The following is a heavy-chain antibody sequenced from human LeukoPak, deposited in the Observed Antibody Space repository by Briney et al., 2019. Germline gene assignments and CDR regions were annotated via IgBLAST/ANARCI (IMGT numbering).Heavy chain of an antibody. CDR2: IYYSGST. J-gene: IGHJ4*02. Sequence: SETLSLTCTVFGGSISSYYWSWIRQPPGKGLEWIGYIYYSGSTNYNPSLKSRVTISVDTSKNQFSLKLSSVTAADTAVYYWARARYDSSGYNPDYWGQGTLVTVSS. V-gene: IGHV4-59*01. D-gene: IGHD3-22*01. CDR1: GGSISSYY. CDR3: ARARYDSSGYNPDY.